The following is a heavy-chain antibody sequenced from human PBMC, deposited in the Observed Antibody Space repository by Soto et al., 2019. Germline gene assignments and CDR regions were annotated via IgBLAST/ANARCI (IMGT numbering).Heavy chain of an antibody. Sequence: QLQVQESGPGVVKPSETLSLTCTVSGGSFSNRDFYWGWLRQPPGRGLEWLGSIQYRGESHYQTSRENRVDMYVDTSKNLLSLKLTSVTAADTAVYFCVRSQGSSRHWIDPWGQGTLVTASS. V-gene: IGHV4-39*02. CDR1: GGSFSNRDFY. CDR3: VRSQGSSRHWIDP. J-gene: IGHJ5*02. CDR2: IQYRGES. D-gene: IGHD3-10*01.